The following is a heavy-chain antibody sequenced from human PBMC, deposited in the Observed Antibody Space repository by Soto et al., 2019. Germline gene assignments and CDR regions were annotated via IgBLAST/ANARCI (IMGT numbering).Heavy chain of an antibody. V-gene: IGHV3-30*18. D-gene: IGHD3-3*01. J-gene: IGHJ6*02. CDR2: ISYDGSNK. CDR1: GFTFSSYG. Sequence: HPGGSLRLSCAASGFTFSSYGMHWVRQAPGKGLEWVAVISYDGSNKYYADSVKGRFTISRDNSKNTLYLQMSSLRAEDTAVYYCAKDLWPTIFGVGAHYYYGMDVWGQATTVTVSS. CDR3: AKDLWPTIFGVGAHYYYGMDV.